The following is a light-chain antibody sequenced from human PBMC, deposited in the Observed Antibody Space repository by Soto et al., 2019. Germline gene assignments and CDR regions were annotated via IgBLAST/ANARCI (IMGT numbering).Light chain of an antibody. Sequence: EIVLTQSPATLSLSPGERATLSCRASQSVGSFLAWYQQKSGQTPRLLIYDASKRAPGITARFSGSGSGTDFTLTISSLEPEDFAVYYCQHRSNWLGTFGPGTKVDIK. J-gene: IGKJ3*01. CDR3: QHRSNWLGT. CDR1: QSVGSF. CDR2: DAS. V-gene: IGKV3-11*01.